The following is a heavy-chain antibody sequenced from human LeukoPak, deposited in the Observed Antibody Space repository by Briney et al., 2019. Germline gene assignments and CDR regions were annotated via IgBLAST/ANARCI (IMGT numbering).Heavy chain of an antibody. Sequence: ASVKVSCKASGYTFTSYDINWVRQATGQGLEWMGWTNPNSGNTGYAQKFQGRVTMTRNTSISTAYMELSSLRSEDTAVYYCASVKNGGDAFDIWGQGTMVTVSS. V-gene: IGHV1-8*01. CDR1: GYTFTSYD. CDR2: TNPNSGNT. CDR3: ASVKNGGDAFDI. D-gene: IGHD3-10*01. J-gene: IGHJ3*02.